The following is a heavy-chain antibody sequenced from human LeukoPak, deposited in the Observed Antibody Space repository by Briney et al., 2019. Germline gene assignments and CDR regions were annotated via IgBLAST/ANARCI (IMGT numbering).Heavy chain of an antibody. Sequence: ASVKVSCKASGGTFSGYAISWVRQASGQGLEWMGGIIPIFGTANYAQKFQGRVTITADESTSTAYMELSSLRSEDTAVYYCARGIRSGVGFDYWGQGTLVAVSS. J-gene: IGHJ4*02. CDR1: GGTFSGYA. D-gene: IGHD1-26*01. CDR3: ARGIRSGVGFDY. CDR2: IIPIFGTA. V-gene: IGHV1-69*13.